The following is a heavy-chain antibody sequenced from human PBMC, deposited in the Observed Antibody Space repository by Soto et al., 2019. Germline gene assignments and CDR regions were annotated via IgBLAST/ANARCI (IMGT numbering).Heavy chain of an antibody. D-gene: IGHD3-22*01. Sequence: QVQLQESGPGLVKPSQTLSLTCTVTGGSISCGGYYWSWIRQHPGKGLEWNGYIYYSGSTYYNPSPKRRVTMSVDTSKSQFSLKLSSVTAADQAVYYCERTYYDSRADGYFQHWGQVTLVTVSS. CDR2: IYYSGST. CDR1: GGSISCGGYY. J-gene: IGHJ1*01. CDR3: ERTYYDSRADGYFQH. V-gene: IGHV4-31*03.